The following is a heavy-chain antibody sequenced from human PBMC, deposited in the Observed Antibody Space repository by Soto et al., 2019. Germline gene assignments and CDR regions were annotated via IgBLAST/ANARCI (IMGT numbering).Heavy chain of an antibody. V-gene: IGHV3-7*01. CDR1: GFTFSSYW. CDR2: IKQDGSEK. J-gene: IGHJ6*02. Sequence: GGSLRLSCAASGFTFSSYWMSWVRQAPGKGLEWVANIKQDGSEKYYVDSVKGRFTFSRDNAKNSLYLQMNSLRAEDTAVYYCAALYYGSGSYYNDYGMDVWGQGTTVTVSS. D-gene: IGHD3-10*01. CDR3: AALYYGSGSYYNDYGMDV.